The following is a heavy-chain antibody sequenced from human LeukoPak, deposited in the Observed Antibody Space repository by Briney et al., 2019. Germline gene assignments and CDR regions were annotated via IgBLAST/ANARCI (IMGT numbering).Heavy chain of an antibody. V-gene: IGHV3-15*01. CDR1: GLTFSNAW. CDR3: TTDYHCSSTSCYLY. J-gene: IGHJ4*02. CDR2: IKSKTDGGTT. Sequence: GGSLRLSCAASGLTFSNAWMSWVRQAPGKGLEWVGRIKSKTDGGTTDYAAPVKGRFTISRDDSKNTLYLQMNSLKTEDTAVYYCTTDYHCSSTSCYLYWGQGTLVTVSS. D-gene: IGHD2-2*01.